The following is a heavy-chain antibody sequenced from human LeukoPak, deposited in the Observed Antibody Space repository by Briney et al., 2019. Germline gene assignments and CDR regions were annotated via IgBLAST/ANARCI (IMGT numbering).Heavy chain of an antibody. D-gene: IGHD6-13*01. J-gene: IGHJ4*02. V-gene: IGHV1-58*01. CDR1: GFTFTSSA. CDR2: IFVGSGNT. CDR3: AAGYSSSPEVDY. Sequence: SVKVSCKASGFTFTSSAVQWVRQARGQRLEWIGWIFVGSGNTNYAQKFQERVTITRDMSTSTAYMELSSLRSEDTAVYYCAAGYSSSPEVDYWGQGTLVTVSS.